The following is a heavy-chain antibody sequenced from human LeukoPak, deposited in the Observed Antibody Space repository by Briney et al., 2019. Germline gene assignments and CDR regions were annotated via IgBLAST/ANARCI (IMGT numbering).Heavy chain of an antibody. V-gene: IGHV4-59*01. CDR3: ARGQDYGDYVDY. CDR2: IYYSGST. CDR1: GGSTSSYY. D-gene: IGHD4-17*01. Sequence: PSETLSLTCTVSGGSTSSYYWSWIRQPPGKGLEWIGYIYYSGSTNYNPSLKSRVTISVDTSKNQFSLKLSSVTAADTAVYYCARGQDYGDYVDYWGQGTLVTVSS. J-gene: IGHJ4*02.